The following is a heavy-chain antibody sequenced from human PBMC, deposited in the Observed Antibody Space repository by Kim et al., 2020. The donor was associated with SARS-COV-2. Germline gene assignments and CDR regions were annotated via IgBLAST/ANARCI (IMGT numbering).Heavy chain of an antibody. CDR1: GGSISSGGYY. CDR3: ARGKKYYYDSSGDAFDI. Sequence: SETLSLTCTVSGGSISSGGYYWSWIRQHPGKGLEWIGYIYYSGSTYYNPSLKSRVTISVDTSKNQFSLKLSSVTAADTAVYYCARGKKYYYDSSGDAFDIWGQGTMVTVSS. J-gene: IGHJ3*02. D-gene: IGHD3-22*01. CDR2: IYYSGST. V-gene: IGHV4-31*03.